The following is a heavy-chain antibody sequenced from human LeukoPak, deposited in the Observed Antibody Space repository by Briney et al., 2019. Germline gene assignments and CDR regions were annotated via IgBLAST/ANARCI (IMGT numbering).Heavy chain of an antibody. CDR1: GFPFSDYY. D-gene: IGHD3-22*01. CDR3: ARGNYDSSGYYYSAFDY. J-gene: IGHJ4*02. Sequence: GGSLRLSCAASGFPFSDYYMSWIRQAPGKGLEWVSYISTSGSSIYYADSVKGRFTISRDNSKNTLYLQMNSLRAEDTAVYYCARGNYDSSGYYYSAFDYWGQGTLVTVSS. CDR2: ISTSGSSI. V-gene: IGHV3-11*04.